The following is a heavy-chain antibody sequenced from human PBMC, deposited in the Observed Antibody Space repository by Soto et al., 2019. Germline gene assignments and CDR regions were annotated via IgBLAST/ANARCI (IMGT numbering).Heavy chain of an antibody. CDR2: IKEDGSDM. J-gene: IGHJ4*02. CDR3: ATEVWVYYDFWSGYSDY. D-gene: IGHD3-3*01. V-gene: IGHV3-7*01. CDR1: GFTFSSYW. Sequence: EVQLVESGGGLVQPGGSLRLSCAASGFTFSSYWMSWVRQAPGKGLEWVANIKEDGSDMYYVDSVKGRFTISRDNAKNSLYLQMNSLRAEDTAVYYCATEVWVYYDFWSGYSDYWGQGTLVTFSS.